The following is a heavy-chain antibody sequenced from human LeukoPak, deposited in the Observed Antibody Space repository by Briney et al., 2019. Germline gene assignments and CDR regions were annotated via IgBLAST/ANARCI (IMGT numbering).Heavy chain of an antibody. V-gene: IGHV4-39*01. D-gene: IGHD2-2*01. Sequence: SETLSLTCTVSGGSMSSSSYYWGWIRQPPGKGLEWIGSIYYSGSTYYNPSLKSRVTIFVDTSKNQFSLKLSSVTAADTAVYYCASPLGYCSSTNCYGDYWGQGTLVTVSS. J-gene: IGHJ4*02. CDR3: ASPLGYCSSTNCYGDY. CDR1: GGSMSSSSYY. CDR2: IYYSGST.